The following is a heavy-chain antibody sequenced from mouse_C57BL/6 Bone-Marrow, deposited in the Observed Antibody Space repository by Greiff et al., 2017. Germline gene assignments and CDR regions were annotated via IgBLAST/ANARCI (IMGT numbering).Heavy chain of an antibody. CDR1: GFNIKDDS. J-gene: IGHJ2*01. D-gene: IGHD1-1*01. CDR2: IDPENGYT. CDR3: TTGSVDY. Sequence: EVQLQQSGAELVRPGASVKLSCTASGFNIKDDSMHWVKQRPEQGLEWIGWIDPENGYTEYASKFQGKATIAADTSSNTAYLQLSSLTSEDTAVYYCTTGSVDYWGQGTTLTVSS. V-gene: IGHV14-4*01.